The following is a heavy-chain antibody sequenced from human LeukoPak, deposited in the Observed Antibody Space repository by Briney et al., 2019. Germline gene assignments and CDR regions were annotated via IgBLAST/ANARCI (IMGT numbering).Heavy chain of an antibody. CDR2: IYSGGST. CDR1: GFTVSSNY. V-gene: IGHV3-53*01. CDR3: ARLDPHYYYGMDV. Sequence: GGSLRLSCAASGFTVSSNYMSWVRQAPGKGLEWVSVIYSGGSTYYADSVKGRFTISRDNSKNTLYLQMSSLRAEDTAVYYCARLDPHYYYGMDVWGQGTTVTVSS. J-gene: IGHJ6*02.